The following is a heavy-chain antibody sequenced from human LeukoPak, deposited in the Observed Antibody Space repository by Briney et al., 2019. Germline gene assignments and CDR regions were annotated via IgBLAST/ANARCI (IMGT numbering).Heavy chain of an antibody. CDR3: ARTDRPEYYDFWSGYYTPFDY. J-gene: IGHJ4*02. D-gene: IGHD3-3*01. CDR1: GGTFSSYA. CDR2: ITPIFGTA. Sequence: SVKVSCKASGGTFSSYAISWVRQAPGQGLEWMGGITPIFGTANYAQKFQGRVTITADESTSTAYMELSSLRSEDTAVYYCARTDRPEYYDFWSGYYTPFDYWGQGTLVTVSS. V-gene: IGHV1-69*13.